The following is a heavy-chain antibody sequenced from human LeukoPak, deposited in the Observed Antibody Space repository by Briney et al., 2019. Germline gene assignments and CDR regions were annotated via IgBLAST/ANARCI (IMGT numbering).Heavy chain of an antibody. CDR1: GGSISSGDYY. D-gene: IGHD3-3*01. V-gene: IGHV4-30-4*08. Sequence: SQTLSLTCAVSGGSISSGDYYWSWIRQPPGKGLEWIGYIYYSGSTYYNPSLKSRVTISVDTSKNQFSLKLSSVTAADTAVYYCARGQGGRFLEWSESPYMDVWGKGTTVTVSS. J-gene: IGHJ6*03. CDR3: ARGQGGRFLEWSESPYMDV. CDR2: IYYSGST.